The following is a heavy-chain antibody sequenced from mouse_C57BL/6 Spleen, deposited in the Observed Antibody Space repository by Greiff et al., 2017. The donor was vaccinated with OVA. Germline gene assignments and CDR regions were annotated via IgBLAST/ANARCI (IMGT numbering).Heavy chain of an antibody. J-gene: IGHJ3*01. V-gene: IGHV1-50*01. CDR1: GYTFTSYW. CDR3: ARTYDYDVPFAY. D-gene: IGHD2-4*01. Sequence: QVQLQQPGAELVKPGASVKLSCKASGYTFTSYWMQWVKQRPGQGLEWIREIDPSDSYTNYNQKFKGKATLTVDTSSSTAYMQLSSLTSEDSAVYYCARTYDYDVPFAYWGQGTLVTVSA. CDR2: IDPSDSYT.